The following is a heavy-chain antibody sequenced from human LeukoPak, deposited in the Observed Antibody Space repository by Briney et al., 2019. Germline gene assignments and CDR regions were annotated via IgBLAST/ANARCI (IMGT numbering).Heavy chain of an antibody. Sequence: GGSLRLSCAASGFTFSSYAMSWVRQTPGKGLEWVSGFSGTGGSTHYGDSVKGRFTISRDNFRNTLYLQMNSLRAEDTAVYYCAKLLYYGGNSEYFEYWGQGTLVTVSS. J-gene: IGHJ4*02. D-gene: IGHD4-23*01. CDR1: GFTFSSYA. CDR2: FSGTGGST. V-gene: IGHV3-23*01. CDR3: AKLLYYGGNSEYFEY.